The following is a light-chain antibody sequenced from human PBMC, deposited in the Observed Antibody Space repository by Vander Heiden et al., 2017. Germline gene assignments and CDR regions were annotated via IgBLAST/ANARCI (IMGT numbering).Light chain of an antibody. J-gene: IGLJ3*02. CDR2: VEGSGNY. V-gene: IGLV4-60*03. CDR3: ETWDREHWV. Sequence: QPVLTQTSSASASPGSSVKLTCTLSSGHSENIIAWHQQQPGKAPRYLMKVEGSGNYTQGSRVPDRFSGSSSGAHRYLTSSNRQSEDDADYYCETWDREHWVFGGGTRLTVL. CDR1: SGHSENI.